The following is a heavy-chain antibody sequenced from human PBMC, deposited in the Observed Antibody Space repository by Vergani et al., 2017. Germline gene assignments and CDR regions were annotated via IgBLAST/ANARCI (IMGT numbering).Heavy chain of an antibody. CDR1: GYTLTELS. V-gene: IGHV1-24*01. J-gene: IGHJ6*03. Sequence: QVQLVQSGAEVKKPGASVKVSCKVSGYTLTELSMHWVRQAPGKWLEWMGGFDPEDGETIYAQKFQGRVTMTEDTSTDTAYMELSSLRSEDTAVYYCATETLKAAAAVGYYYYMDVWGKGTTVTVSS. CDR2: FDPEDGET. D-gene: IGHD6-13*01. CDR3: ATETLKAAAAVGYYYYMDV.